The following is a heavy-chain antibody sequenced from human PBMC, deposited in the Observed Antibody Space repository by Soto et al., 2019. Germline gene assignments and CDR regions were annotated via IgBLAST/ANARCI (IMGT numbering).Heavy chain of an antibody. CDR2: ISPHKDDT. J-gene: IGHJ4*02. CDR1: GYIFSTIG. CDR3: ARDLDGSGSYYTNY. Sequence: RASVKVSCKTSGYIFSTIGISWVRQAPGQGLEWMGWISPHKDDTYYAQRLQGRVTMTTDTSTSTAYMELRSLRSDDTAVYFCARDLDGSGSYYTNYWGQGTLVTVSS. D-gene: IGHD3-10*01. V-gene: IGHV1-18*01.